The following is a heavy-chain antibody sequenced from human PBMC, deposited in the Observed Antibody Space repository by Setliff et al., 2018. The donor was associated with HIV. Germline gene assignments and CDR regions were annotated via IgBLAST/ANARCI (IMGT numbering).Heavy chain of an antibody. CDR1: GYSFSNGYY. D-gene: IGHD6-13*01. CDR3: AGRIATAAYYFDY. Sequence: SETLSLTCAVFGYSFSNGYYWGWIRQPPGKGPEWIGSIYHSGSTSYNPSLKSRVSISVDTSKNQFSLELRCVTAADTAVYYCAGRIATAAYYFDYWGRGTLVTVSS. CDR2: IYHSGST. J-gene: IGHJ4*02. V-gene: IGHV4-38-2*01.